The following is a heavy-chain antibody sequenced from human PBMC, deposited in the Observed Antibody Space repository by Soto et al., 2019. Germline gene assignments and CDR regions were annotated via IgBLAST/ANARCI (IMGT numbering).Heavy chain of an antibody. CDR3: ARGPRNGRGGMDA. CDR1: GVTLSSYT. V-gene: IGHV1-69*13. J-gene: IGHJ6*02. CDR2: IIPVFGTA. Sequence: SVKVSCKASGVTLSSYTISWLRQAPGQGLELLGGIIPVFGTATYAPKFHDRVTITADDSTNTAYMELSSLRSEDTAVYYCARGPRNGRGGMDAWGQGTTVTV.